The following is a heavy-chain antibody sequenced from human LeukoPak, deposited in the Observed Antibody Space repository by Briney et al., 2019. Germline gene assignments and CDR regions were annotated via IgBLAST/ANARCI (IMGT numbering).Heavy chain of an antibody. D-gene: IGHD3-22*01. V-gene: IGHV4-31*03. CDR3: ARRPFYYYDSSGYYDY. CDR2: IYYSGST. Sequence: SETLSLTCTVSGGSISSGGYYWSWIRQHPGKGLEWIGYIYYSGSTYYNPSLKSRVTISVDTSKNQFSLKLSSVTAADTAVYYCARRPFYYYDSSGYYDYWGQGTLVTVSS. J-gene: IGHJ4*02. CDR1: GGSISSGGYY.